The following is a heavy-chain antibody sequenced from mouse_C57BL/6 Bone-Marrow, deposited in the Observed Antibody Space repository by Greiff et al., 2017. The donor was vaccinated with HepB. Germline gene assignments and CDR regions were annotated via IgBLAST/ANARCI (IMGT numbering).Heavy chain of an antibody. CDR2: ISYDGSN. Sequence: EVKLQESGPGLVKPSQSLSLTCSVTGYSITSGYYWNWIRQFPGNKLEWMGYISYDGSNNYNPSLKNRISITRDTSKNQFFLKLNSVTTEDTATYYCARDLEGRGQGTLVTVSA. J-gene: IGHJ3*01. CDR3: ARDLEG. CDR1: GYSITSGYY. V-gene: IGHV3-6*01.